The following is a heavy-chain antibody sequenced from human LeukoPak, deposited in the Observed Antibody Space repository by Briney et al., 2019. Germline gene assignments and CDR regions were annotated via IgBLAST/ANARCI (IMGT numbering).Heavy chain of an antibody. CDR3: AKGKGQWLVQGLGY. CDR2: ISVDDQGST. Sequence: PGGSLRLSCTTSEFSFRTYAMTWVRQAPGKGLEWVSTISVDDQGSTYYTDSVKCRFTISRDNAKNSLYLQMNSLRAEDTALYYCAKGKGQWLVQGLGYWGQGTLVTVSS. V-gene: IGHV3-23*01. J-gene: IGHJ4*02. CDR1: EFSFRTYA. D-gene: IGHD6-19*01.